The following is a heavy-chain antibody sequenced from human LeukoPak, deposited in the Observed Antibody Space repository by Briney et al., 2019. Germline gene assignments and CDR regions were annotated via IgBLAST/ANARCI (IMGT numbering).Heavy chain of an antibody. J-gene: IGHJ4*02. CDR2: IKQDGGEK. CDR3: ARDRYITRSWGYDFDY. Sequence: GGSLRLSCEASGFTFSSYWMSWVRQAPGKGLEWVADIKQDGGEKYYVDSVKGRFSISRDNAKNSLYLQMNSLRAEDTAVYYCARDRYITRSWGYDFDYWGQGTLVTVSS. V-gene: IGHV3-7*01. CDR1: GFTFSSYW. D-gene: IGHD6-13*01.